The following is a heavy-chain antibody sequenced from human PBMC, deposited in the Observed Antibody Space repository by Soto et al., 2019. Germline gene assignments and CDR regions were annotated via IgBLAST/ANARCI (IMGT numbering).Heavy chain of an antibody. CDR1: GASISSFN. J-gene: IGHJ2*01. CDR2: LNIAGTI. V-gene: IGHV4-4*07. D-gene: IGHD6-13*01. CDR3: ARDRGEYTSSWFWYFSH. Sequence: SETLSLTGSVSGASISSFNWNWVRQRAGKGPEWVGRLNIAGTINYNPSLKSRITMSMDTSKNQISLHLRSVTAADTAIYYCARDRGEYTSSWFWYFSHWGHGTLVTVSS.